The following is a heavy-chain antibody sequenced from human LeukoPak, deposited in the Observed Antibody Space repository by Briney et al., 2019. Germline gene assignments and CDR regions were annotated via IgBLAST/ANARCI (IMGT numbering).Heavy chain of an antibody. J-gene: IGHJ4*02. V-gene: IGHV5-51*01. D-gene: IGHD3-22*01. CDR2: IYPCDSDT. CDR1: GYSFTSYW. Sequence: GESLKISCKGSGYSFTSYWIGWVRQMPGKGLEWMGIIYPCDSDTRYSPSFQGQVTISADKSISTAYLQWSSLNASDTAMYYCATLYYYDSSGYYFDYWGQGTLVTVSS. CDR3: ATLYYYDSSGYYFDY.